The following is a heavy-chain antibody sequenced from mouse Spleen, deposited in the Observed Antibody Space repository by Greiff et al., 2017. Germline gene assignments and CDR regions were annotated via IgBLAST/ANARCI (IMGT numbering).Heavy chain of an antibody. V-gene: IGHV2-2*01. Sequence: QVQLKESGPGLVQPSQSLSITCTVSGFSLTSYGVHWVRQSPGKGLEWLGVIWSGGSTDYNAAFISRLSISKDNSKSQVFFKMNSLQADDTAIYYCARSRITTVVAPFDYWGQGTTLTVSS. J-gene: IGHJ2*01. D-gene: IGHD1-1*01. CDR1: GFSLTSYG. CDR2: IWSGGST. CDR3: ARSRITTVVAPFDY.